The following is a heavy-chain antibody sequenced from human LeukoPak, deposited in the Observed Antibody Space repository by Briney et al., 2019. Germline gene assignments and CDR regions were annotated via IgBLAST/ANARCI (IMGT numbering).Heavy chain of an antibody. CDR2: IYHSGST. CDR3: AGQHDSNGYYFY. CDR1: GYSISSGYY. V-gene: IGHV4-38-2*01. Sequence: PSETLSLTCAVSGYSISSGYYWGWIRQPPGKGLEWIGSIYHSGSTYYNPSLKSRVTISVDTSKNRFSLKLGSVTAVDTAVYYCAGQHDSNGYYFYWGQGTLVTVSS. J-gene: IGHJ4*02. D-gene: IGHD3-22*01.